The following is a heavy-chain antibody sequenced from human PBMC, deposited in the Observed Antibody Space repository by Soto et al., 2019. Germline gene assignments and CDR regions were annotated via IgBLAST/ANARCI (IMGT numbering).Heavy chain of an antibody. D-gene: IGHD5-18*01. V-gene: IGHV3-23*01. CDR2: ISGSGGST. J-gene: IGHJ2*01. CDR3: ANQGYGPRDWYFDL. CDR1: GFTFSSYA. Sequence: GGSLRLSCAASGFTFSSYAMSWVRQAPGKGLEWVSAISGSGGSTYYADSVKGRFTISRDNSKNTLYLQMNSLRAEDTAVYYCANQGYGPRDWYFDLWGRGTLVTVSS.